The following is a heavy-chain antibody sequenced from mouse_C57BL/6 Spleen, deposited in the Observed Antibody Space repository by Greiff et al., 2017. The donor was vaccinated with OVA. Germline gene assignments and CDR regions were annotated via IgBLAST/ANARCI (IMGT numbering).Heavy chain of an antibody. V-gene: IGHV10-1*01. D-gene: IGHD2-1*01. CDR3: VRQGNYGFAY. CDR1: GFSFNTYA. Sequence: DVKLVESGGGLVQPKGSLKLSCAASGFSFNTYAMNWVRQAPGKGLEWVARIRSKSNNYATYYADSVKDRFTISRDDSESMLYLQMNNLKTEDTAMYYCVRQGNYGFAYWGQGTLVTVSA. J-gene: IGHJ3*01. CDR2: IRSKSNNYAT.